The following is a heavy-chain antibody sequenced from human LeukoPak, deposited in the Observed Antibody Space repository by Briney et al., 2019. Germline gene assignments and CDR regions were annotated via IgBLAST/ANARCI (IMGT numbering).Heavy chain of an antibody. CDR2: INHSGGT. V-gene: IGHV4-34*01. J-gene: IGHJ4*02. CDR1: GGSFSGYY. Sequence: PSETLSLTCAVYGGSFSGYYWSWIRQPPGKGLEWIGEINHSGGTNYNPSLKSRVTISVDTSKNQFSLKLSSVTAADMAVYYCARAIGYDSSGYYYDYWGQGTLVTVSS. CDR3: ARAIGYDSSGYYYDY. D-gene: IGHD3-22*01.